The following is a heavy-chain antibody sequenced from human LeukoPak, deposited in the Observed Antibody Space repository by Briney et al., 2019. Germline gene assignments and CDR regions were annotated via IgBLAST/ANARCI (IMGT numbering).Heavy chain of an antibody. D-gene: IGHD3-22*01. V-gene: IGHV1-8*02. CDR3: ARGYYYDSSGFGDY. J-gene: IGHJ4*02. CDR1: GYTFSTYA. CDR2: MNPNSGNT. Sequence: ASVKVSCKTSGYTFSTYAMHWVRQAPGQRLEWMGWMNPNSGNTGYAQKFQGRVTMTRNTSISTAYMELRSLRSDDTAVYYCARGYYYDSSGFGDYWGQGTLVTVSS.